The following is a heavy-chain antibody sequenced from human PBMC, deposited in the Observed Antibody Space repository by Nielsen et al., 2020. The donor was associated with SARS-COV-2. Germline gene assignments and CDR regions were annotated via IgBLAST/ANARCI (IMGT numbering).Heavy chain of an antibody. CDR2: ISSSGSTI. CDR3: ARFTEFGYCSSTSCPENYYYYGMDV. J-gene: IGHJ6*02. CDR1: GFTFSSYE. V-gene: IGHV3-48*03. D-gene: IGHD2-2*03. Sequence: GESLKISCAASGFTFSSYEMNWVRQAPGKGLEWVSYISSSGSTIYYADSVKGRFTISRDNAKNPLYLQMNSLRAEDTAVYYCARFTEFGYCSSTSCPENYYYYGMDVWGQGTTVTVSS.